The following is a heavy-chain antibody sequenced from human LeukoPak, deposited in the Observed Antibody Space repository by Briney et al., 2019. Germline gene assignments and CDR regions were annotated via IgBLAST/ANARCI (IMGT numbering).Heavy chain of an antibody. CDR2: INHSGST. D-gene: IGHD3-16*02. CDR3: ARLTLGELSLPLRYYYYYGMDV. Sequence: SETLSLTCAVYGGSFSVYYWSWIRQPPGKGLEWIGQINHSGSTNYNPSLKSRVTISVDTSKNQFSLKLSSVTAADTAVYYCARLTLGELSLPLRYYYYYGMDVWGQGTTVTVSS. J-gene: IGHJ6*02. CDR1: GGSFSVYY. V-gene: IGHV4-34*01.